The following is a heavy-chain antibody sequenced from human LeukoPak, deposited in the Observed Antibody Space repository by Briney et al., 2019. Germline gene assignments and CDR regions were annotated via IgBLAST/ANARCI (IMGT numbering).Heavy chain of an antibody. CDR1: GYTFTSYG. V-gene: IGHV1-18*01. J-gene: IGHJ6*03. D-gene: IGHD2-2*01. CDR2: ISAYNGNT. CDR3: ARANLGYCSSTSCYPALLGYMDV. Sequence: ASVKVSCKASGYTFTSYGISWVRQAPGQGLEWTGWISAYNGNTNYAQKLQGRVTMTTDTSTSTAYMELRSLRSDDTAVYYCARANLGYCSSTSCYPALLGYMDVWGKGTTVTVSS.